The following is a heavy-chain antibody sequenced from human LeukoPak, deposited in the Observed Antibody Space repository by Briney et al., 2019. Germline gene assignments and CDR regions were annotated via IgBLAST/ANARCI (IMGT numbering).Heavy chain of an antibody. J-gene: IGHJ5*02. CDR3: ARDGFGKLSA. V-gene: IGHV4-34*01. CDR2: INHSGST. D-gene: IGHD3-10*01. CDR1: GGSFSGYY. Sequence: SETLSLTCAVYGGSFSGYYWSWIRQPPGKGLEWIGEINHSGSTNYNPSLKSRVTISVDTSKNQFSLKLSSVTAADTAVYYCARDGFGKLSAWGQGTLVTVSS.